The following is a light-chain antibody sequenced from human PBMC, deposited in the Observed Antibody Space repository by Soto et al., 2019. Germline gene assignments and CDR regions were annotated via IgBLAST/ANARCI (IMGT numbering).Light chain of an antibody. CDR3: QQRYNWPIT. V-gene: IGKV3-11*01. J-gene: IGKJ4*01. CDR2: DAS. Sequence: EIVLTQSPATVSLSPGERATLSCRTSQSVSSYLAWYQQKPGQAPRLLIYDASNGATGIPARFSGSGSGTDFTLTISSLEPEDFAVYYCQQRYNWPITFGGGTKVEIK. CDR1: QSVSSY.